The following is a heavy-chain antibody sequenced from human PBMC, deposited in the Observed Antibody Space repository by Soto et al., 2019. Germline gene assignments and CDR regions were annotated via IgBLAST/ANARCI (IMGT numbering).Heavy chain of an antibody. J-gene: IGHJ6*02. Sequence: GASVKVSCKASGYTFTGYYMHWVRQAPGQGLEWMGWINPNSGGTNYAQKFQGRVTMTRDTSISTAYMELSRLRSDDTAVYYCARDARYCSGGSCYPHYYYYGMDVWGQGXTVTVSS. CDR1: GYTFTGYY. CDR3: ARDARYCSGGSCYPHYYYYGMDV. V-gene: IGHV1-2*02. D-gene: IGHD2-15*01. CDR2: INPNSGGT.